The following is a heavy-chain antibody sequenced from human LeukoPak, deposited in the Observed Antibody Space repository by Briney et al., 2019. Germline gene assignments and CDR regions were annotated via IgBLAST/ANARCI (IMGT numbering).Heavy chain of an antibody. V-gene: IGHV3-21*01. Sequence: GGSLRLSCASSGFTFSSYEMNWVRQAPGKGLEWVSSISSSSSYIYYADSVKGRFTISRDSAKNSLYLQMNSLRAEDTAVYYCARAKVTMLRGVPNCFDPWGQGTLVTVSS. CDR1: GFTFSSYE. CDR2: ISSSSSYI. D-gene: IGHD3-10*01. J-gene: IGHJ5*02. CDR3: ARAKVTMLRGVPNCFDP.